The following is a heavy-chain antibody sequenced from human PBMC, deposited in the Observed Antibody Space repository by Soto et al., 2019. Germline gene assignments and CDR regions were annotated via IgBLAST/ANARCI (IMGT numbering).Heavy chain of an antibody. D-gene: IGHD5-12*01. J-gene: IGHJ2*01. Sequence: SETLSLTCAVYAGSFSGYYWSWIRQPPGKGLEWIGEINHSGSTNYNPSLKSRVTISVDKSKNQFSLKLSSVTAADTAVYYCARVSPHGYKFNWYFDLWGRGTLITVSS. CDR1: AGSFSGYY. CDR2: INHSGST. V-gene: IGHV4-34*01. CDR3: ARVSPHGYKFNWYFDL.